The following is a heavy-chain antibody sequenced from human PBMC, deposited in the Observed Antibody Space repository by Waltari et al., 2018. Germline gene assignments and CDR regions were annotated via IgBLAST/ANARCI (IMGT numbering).Heavy chain of an antibody. Sequence: QLQLQESGPGLVKPSETLSFTCTVSGGSISSSSYYWGWIRQPPGKGLEWIGSHYYSGSTYYNPSLKSRVTISVDTSKDQFALKLSSVTAADTAVYYCATKRESSASGFDYWGQGTLVTVSS. CDR1: GGSISSSSYY. J-gene: IGHJ4*02. CDR2: HYYSGST. CDR3: ATKRESSASGFDY. V-gene: IGHV4-39*01. D-gene: IGHD6-19*01.